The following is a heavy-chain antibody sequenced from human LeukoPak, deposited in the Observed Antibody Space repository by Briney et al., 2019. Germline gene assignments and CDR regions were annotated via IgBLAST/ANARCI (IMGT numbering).Heavy chain of an antibody. CDR2: INHSGST. V-gene: IGHV4-34*01. J-gene: IGHJ4*02. Sequence: SETLSLTCAVYGGSFSGYYWSWIRQPPGKGLEWIGEINHSGSTNYNPSLKSRVTISVDTSKNQFSLKLSSVTAADTAVYYCARAGSNKIKNFDYWGQGTLVTVSS. CDR3: ARAGSNKIKNFDY. CDR1: GGSFSGYY. D-gene: IGHD1-14*01.